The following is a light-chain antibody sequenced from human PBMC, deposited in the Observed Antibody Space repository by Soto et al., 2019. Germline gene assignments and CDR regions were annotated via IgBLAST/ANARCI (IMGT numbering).Light chain of an antibody. CDR2: EVN. Sequence: QSVLTQPPSAPGSPGQSVTISCTGSSSDVGGYNYVSWYQQHPGKAPKLMIYEVNKRPSGVPDRFSGSKSGNTASLTVSGLQAEDEADYYCSSYAGSNTPYVFGTGTKVTVL. J-gene: IGLJ1*01. CDR3: SSYAGSNTPYV. V-gene: IGLV2-8*01. CDR1: SSDVGGYNY.